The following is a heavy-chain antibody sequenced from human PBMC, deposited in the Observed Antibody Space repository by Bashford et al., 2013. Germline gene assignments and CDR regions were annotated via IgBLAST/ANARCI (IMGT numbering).Heavy chain of an antibody. Sequence: SETLSLTCAVYGGSFSGYYWSWIRQPPGKGLEWIGEINHSGSTNYNPSLKSRVTISVDTSKNQFSLKLSSVTAADTAVYYCARSLIPLGITVTTGVFSLFDYWGQGTLVTVSS. CDR1: GGSFSGYY. J-gene: IGHJ4*02. D-gene: IGHD4-17*01. V-gene: IGHV4-34*01. CDR3: ARSLIPLGITVTTGVFSLFDY. CDR2: INHSGST.